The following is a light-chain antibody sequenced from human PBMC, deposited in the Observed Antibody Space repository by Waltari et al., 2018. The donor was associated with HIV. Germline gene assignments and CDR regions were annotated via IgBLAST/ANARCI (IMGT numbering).Light chain of an antibody. Sequence: QSALTQPASVSGSPGQSITISCTGTSSDVGSYNLVSWYQQHPGKAPTRMIYEGSKRPAGVSNRSSGSKSGNTASLTISGLQAENEADYYCCSYAGSSTLVFGGGTKLTVL. V-gene: IGLV2-23*01. CDR2: EGS. J-gene: IGLJ3*02. CDR3: CSYAGSSTLV. CDR1: SSDVGSYNL.